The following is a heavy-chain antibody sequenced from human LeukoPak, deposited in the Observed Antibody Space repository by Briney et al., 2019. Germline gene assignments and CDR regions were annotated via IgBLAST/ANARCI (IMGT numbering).Heavy chain of an antibody. Sequence: ASVKVSCKASGYTFTAYYMHWVRQAPGQGLEWMGWINPNTGGTDYAQRFQGRVTMTRDTSISTAYMELSRLRSDDTAVYFCARDRPPDYWGQGTLVTVCS. J-gene: IGHJ4*02. CDR1: GYTFTAYY. CDR3: ARDRPPDY. CDR2: INPNTGGT. V-gene: IGHV1-2*02.